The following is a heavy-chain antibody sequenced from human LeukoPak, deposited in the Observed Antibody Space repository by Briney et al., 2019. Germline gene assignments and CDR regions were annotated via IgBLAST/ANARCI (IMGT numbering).Heavy chain of an antibody. J-gene: IGHJ5*02. Sequence: GASVKVSCKASGYTFTSYGISWVRQAPGQGLEWMGWINPNSGGTNYAQKFQGRVTMTRDTSISTAYMELSRLRSDDTAVYYCARRARLGYNWFDPWGQGTLVTVSS. CDR2: INPNSGGT. V-gene: IGHV1-2*02. CDR3: ARRARLGYNWFDP. CDR1: GYTFTSYG. D-gene: IGHD2-2*01.